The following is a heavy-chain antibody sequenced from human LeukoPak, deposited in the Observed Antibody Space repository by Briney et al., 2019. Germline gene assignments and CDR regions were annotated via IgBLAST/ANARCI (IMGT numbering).Heavy chain of an antibody. D-gene: IGHD3-10*01. J-gene: IGHJ4*02. CDR2: IRYDGRNK. V-gene: IGHV3-30*02. Sequence: GGSLRLACAASGFTFSSYGMHWVRQAPDKGLEWVAFIRYDGRNKYYADSVKGRFTISRDNSKNTLYLQMNSLRAEDTAVYYCAREGKVGSYLDCWGQGTLVTVSS. CDR1: GFTFSSYG. CDR3: AREGKVGSYLDC.